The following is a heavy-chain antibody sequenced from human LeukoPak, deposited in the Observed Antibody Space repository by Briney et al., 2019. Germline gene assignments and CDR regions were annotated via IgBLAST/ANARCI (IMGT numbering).Heavy chain of an antibody. D-gene: IGHD5-18*01. CDR3: ARLGLWVDFDY. J-gene: IGHJ4*02. Sequence: SETLSLTCTVSGGSISSYYWSWIRQPPGKGLEWIGYIYYSGNTNYNPSLKSRVTMSVDTSKNQFSLKLSSVTAADTAVYYCARLGLWVDFDYWGQGTLVTVSS. V-gene: IGHV4-59*08. CDR2: IYYSGNT. CDR1: GGSISSYY.